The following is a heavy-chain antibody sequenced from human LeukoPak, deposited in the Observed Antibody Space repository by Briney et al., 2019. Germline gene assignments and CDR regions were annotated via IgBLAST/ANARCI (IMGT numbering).Heavy chain of an antibody. D-gene: IGHD1/OR15-1a*01. CDR3: ATTRPSRDPGPIDY. CDR2: INPNSGGT. Sequence: ASVKVSCKASGYTFTGYYMHWVRQAPGQGLEWMGWINPNSGGTNYAQKFQGRVTMTEDTSTDTAYMELSSLRSEDTAVYYCATTRPSRDPGPIDYWGQGTLVTVSS. J-gene: IGHJ4*02. CDR1: GYTFTGYY. V-gene: IGHV1-2*02.